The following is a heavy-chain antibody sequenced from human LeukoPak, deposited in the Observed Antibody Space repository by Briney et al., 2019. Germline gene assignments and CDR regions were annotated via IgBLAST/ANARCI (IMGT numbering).Heavy chain of an antibody. CDR2: ISRTSGDV. J-gene: IGHJ4*02. V-gene: IGHV3-48*01. Sequence: GGSLRLSCVASGFSFSRFGMNWVRQAPGKALEWVSHISRTSGDVYYADSVKGRFTISRNNAKNSLYLQMNSLRVEDTAIYYCAQKGGTDHWGQGTLVTVSS. CDR1: GFSFSRFG. D-gene: IGHD2-15*01. CDR3: AQKGGTDH.